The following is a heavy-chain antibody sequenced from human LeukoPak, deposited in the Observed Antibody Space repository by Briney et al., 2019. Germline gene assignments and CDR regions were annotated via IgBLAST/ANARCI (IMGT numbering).Heavy chain of an antibody. CDR3: ARDTPYYYDSSGYPWYFDL. CDR2: IYYSGST. CDR1: GGSISSGGYY. D-gene: IGHD3-22*01. Sequence: SETLSLTCTVSGGSISSGGYYWSWIRQHPGKGLEWIGYIYYSGSTYYNPSLKSRVTISVDTSKNQFSLKLSSVTAADTAVYYCARDTPYYYDSSGYPWYFDLWGRGTLVTVSS. J-gene: IGHJ2*01. V-gene: IGHV4-31*03.